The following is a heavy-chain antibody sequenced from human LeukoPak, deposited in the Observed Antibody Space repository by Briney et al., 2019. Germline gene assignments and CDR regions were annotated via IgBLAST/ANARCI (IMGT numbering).Heavy chain of an antibody. CDR3: ARPPVPAATKLNWFDP. D-gene: IGHD2-2*01. Sequence: PGESLKISCKGSGYSFTSYWIGWVRQLPGKGLEWMGIIYPGDSDTRYSPSFQGQVTISADKSISTAYLQWSSLKASDTAMYYCARPPVPAATKLNWFDPWGQGTLVTVSS. J-gene: IGHJ5*02. CDR1: GYSFTSYW. CDR2: IYPGDSDT. V-gene: IGHV5-51*01.